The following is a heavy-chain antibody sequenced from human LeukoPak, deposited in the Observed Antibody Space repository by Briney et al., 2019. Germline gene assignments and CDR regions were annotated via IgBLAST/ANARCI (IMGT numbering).Heavy chain of an antibody. Sequence: GGSLRLSCAASGFIFSGYAMSWVRQAPGKGLEWVSGISGGGGSTYYADSVKGRFAISRDNSKNRLFLQMNSLRAEDTAVYYCAKAGSGYSYFDHWGQGTLVTVPS. CDR2: ISGGGGST. J-gene: IGHJ4*02. D-gene: IGHD3-22*01. V-gene: IGHV3-23*01. CDR3: AKAGSGYSYFDH. CDR1: GFIFSGYA.